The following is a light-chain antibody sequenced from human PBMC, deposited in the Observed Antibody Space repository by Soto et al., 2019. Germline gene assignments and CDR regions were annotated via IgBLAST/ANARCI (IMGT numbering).Light chain of an antibody. CDR3: QQHLDTLLT. CDR1: QTVLKSSNNRNY. J-gene: IGKJ4*01. V-gene: IGKV4-1*01. Sequence: DVVMTQSPDSLALSVGERATINCKSSQTVLKSSNNRNYLAWYQQKPGQPPKLLMYWASTRESGVPDRFSGRGSGTDFTLTISDLRAEDVAVYYCQQHLDTLLTLGGGTKVDIK. CDR2: WAS.